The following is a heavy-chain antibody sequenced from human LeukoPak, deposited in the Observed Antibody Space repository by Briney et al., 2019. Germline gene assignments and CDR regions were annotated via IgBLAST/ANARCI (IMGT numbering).Heavy chain of an antibody. J-gene: IGHJ5*02. CDR2: IIPILGIA. CDR3: AREERDIVVVVAATGLYNWFDP. CDR1: GGTFSSYA. Sequence: SVKVSCKASGGTFSSYAISWVRQAPGQGLEWMGRIIPILGIANYAQKFQGRVTITADKSTSTAYMELSSLRPEDTAVYYCAREERDIVVVVAATGLYNWFDPWGQGTLVTVSS. D-gene: IGHD2-15*01. V-gene: IGHV1-69*04.